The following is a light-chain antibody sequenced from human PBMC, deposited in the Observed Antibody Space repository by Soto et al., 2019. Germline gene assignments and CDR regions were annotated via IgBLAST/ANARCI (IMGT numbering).Light chain of an antibody. CDR2: EVS. CDR1: SSDVGTYNY. Sequence: QSVLTQPASVSGSPGQSITISCTGTSSDVGTYNYVSWYQQHPGKAPKLMIYEVSNRPSGVSKRFSASKSGNTASLTISGLKAEDEAAYYCSSYTSSSTVLFGGGTKLTVL. V-gene: IGLV2-14*01. J-gene: IGLJ2*01. CDR3: SSYTSSSTVL.